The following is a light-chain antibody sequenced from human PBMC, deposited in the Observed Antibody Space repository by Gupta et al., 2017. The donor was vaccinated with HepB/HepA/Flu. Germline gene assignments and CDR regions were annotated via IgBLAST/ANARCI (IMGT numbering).Light chain of an antibody. CDR3: AAWDDSLNGWV. CDR2: TNN. J-gene: IGLJ3*02. Sequence: QSVLTQPPSASGTPGQRVTISCSGSSSNIGSHPVTWHQQFPGRAPRLLIYTNNQRPAGAPDRISGSKSGTSASLAIHGLQSEDEADYYCAAWDDSLNGWVFGGGTKLTVL. V-gene: IGLV1-44*01. CDR1: SSNIGSHP.